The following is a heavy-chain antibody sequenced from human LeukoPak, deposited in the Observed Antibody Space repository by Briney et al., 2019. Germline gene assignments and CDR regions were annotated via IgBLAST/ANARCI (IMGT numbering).Heavy chain of an antibody. CDR1: GFTFSNYG. CDR2: IRYNGSNK. J-gene: IGHJ4*02. CDR3: TTENVDIVAQLY. D-gene: IGHD5-12*01. Sequence: GGSLRLSCAASGFTFSNYGMHWVRRAPGKGLEWVAFIRYNGSNKYYADSVKGRFTISRDNSKNTLYLQTNSLKTEVTAIYYCTTENVDIVAQLYWGQGTLVTVSS. V-gene: IGHV3-30*02.